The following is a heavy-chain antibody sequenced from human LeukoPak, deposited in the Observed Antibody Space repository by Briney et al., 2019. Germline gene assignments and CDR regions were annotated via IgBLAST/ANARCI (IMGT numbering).Heavy chain of an antibody. J-gene: IGHJ4*02. Sequence: GGSLRLSSGASRFSFTTHAMGWGRESPGEGLDWVLAIRGDGDTTYYADTVKGRYTISTANSKKTVYLQMSSRRAEDTAVYYSANQSPGWGQGTLVTVSS. CDR1: RFSFTTHA. V-gene: IGHV3-23*01. CDR3: ANQSPG. CDR2: IRGDGDTT.